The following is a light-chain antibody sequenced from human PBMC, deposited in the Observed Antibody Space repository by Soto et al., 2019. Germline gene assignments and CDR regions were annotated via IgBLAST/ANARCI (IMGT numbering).Light chain of an antibody. CDR2: DVT. CDR3: CSYAASYTLV. V-gene: IGLV2-11*01. Sequence: QSALAQPRSASGSPGQSVTISCSGTSSDVGGYNPVSWYQQFPGKAPKLMIYDVTKRPSGVPDRFSGSKSGNTASLTISGLQAEDEADYYCCSYAASYTLVFGGGTKVTVL. CDR1: SSDVGGYNP. J-gene: IGLJ2*01.